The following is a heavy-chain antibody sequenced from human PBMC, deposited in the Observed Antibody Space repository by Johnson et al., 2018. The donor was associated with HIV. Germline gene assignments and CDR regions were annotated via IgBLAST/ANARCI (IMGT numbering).Heavy chain of an antibody. D-gene: IGHD2-21*01. V-gene: IGHV3-20*04. Sequence: VQLVESGGGVVRPGGSLRLSCAASGLIFDDYGLSWVRQAPGKGLEWVSGINWNGGSTGYADSVTGRFTISRDNAKNSLYLQMNSLRAEDTAVYYCAKAYCPGCDAFDIWGQGTMVTVSS. CDR3: AKAYCPGCDAFDI. J-gene: IGHJ3*02. CDR2: INWNGGST. CDR1: GLIFDDYG.